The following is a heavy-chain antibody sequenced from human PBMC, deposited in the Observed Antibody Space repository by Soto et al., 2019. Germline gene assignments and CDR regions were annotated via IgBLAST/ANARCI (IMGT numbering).Heavy chain of an antibody. D-gene: IGHD4-17*01. Sequence: QVQLQESGPGLVKPSETLSLTCTVSGGSISSYYWSWIRQPPGKGLEWIGYIYYSGSTNYNPSLKSRVPISADTSKNQFSLKLSSVTAAATAVYYCARQYGDYVRGAFDFWGQGTMVTVSS. V-gene: IGHV4-59*01. CDR3: ARQYGDYVRGAFDF. CDR2: IYYSGST. CDR1: GGSISSYY. J-gene: IGHJ3*01.